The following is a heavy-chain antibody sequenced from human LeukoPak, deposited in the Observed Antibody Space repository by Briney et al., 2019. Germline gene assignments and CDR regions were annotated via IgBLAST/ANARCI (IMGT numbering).Heavy chain of an antibody. CDR1: GFTFSSYW. CDR2: IVSDGSNT. V-gene: IGHV3-74*01. J-gene: IGHJ3*02. D-gene: IGHD3-22*01. Sequence: GGSLRLSCAASGFTFSSYWMNWVRQVPGKGLVWVSRIVSDGSNTNYADSVKGRFTISRDNAKNTLYLQMNSLRVDDTAVYYCARDYYDSSGYSLVREAFDIWGQGTMVTVSS. CDR3: ARDYYDSSGYSLVREAFDI.